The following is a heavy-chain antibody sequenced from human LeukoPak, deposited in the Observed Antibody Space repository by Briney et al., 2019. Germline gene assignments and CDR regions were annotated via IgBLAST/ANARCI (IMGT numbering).Heavy chain of an antibody. CDR1: DDSISDYY. J-gene: IGHJ4*02. CDR2: FHNSGTS. V-gene: IGHV4-59*12. CDR3: ARSAYFYESSTYSVTIDH. D-gene: IGHD2/OR15-2a*01. Sequence: SETLSLTCTVSDDSISDYYRGWIRQPPGKGLEWIGYFHNSGTSTYNPSLKSRVTISADTSKNQFSLTVTSVTAADTAVYYCARSAYFYESSTYSVTIDHWGRGTLVTVSS.